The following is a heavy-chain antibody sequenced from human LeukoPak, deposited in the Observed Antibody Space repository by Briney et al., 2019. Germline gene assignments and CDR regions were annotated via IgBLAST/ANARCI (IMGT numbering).Heavy chain of an antibody. V-gene: IGHV3-7*01. CDR1: GFTFSSYS. D-gene: IGHD2-15*01. CDR3: ARENGYCSGSDCYSYFDS. Sequence: GGSLRLSCAASGFTFSSYSMNWVRQAPGKGLEWVAYIKKTGIETYYLDSVKGRFTITRDNNRNSLFLQMYSLRAEDTAVYFCARENGYCSGSDCYSYFDSWGQGTLVTVSS. J-gene: IGHJ4*02. CDR2: IKKTGIET.